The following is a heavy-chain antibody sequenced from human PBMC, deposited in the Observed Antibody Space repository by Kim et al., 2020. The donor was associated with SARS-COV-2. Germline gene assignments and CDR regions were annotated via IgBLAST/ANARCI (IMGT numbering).Heavy chain of an antibody. D-gene: IGHD4-17*01. Sequence: GGSLRLSCAASGFTFSSYGMHWVRQAPGKGLEWVAVISYDGSNKYYADSVKGRFTISRDNSKNTLYLQMNSLRAEDTAVYYCARYGRWGQGTLVTVSS. CDR3: ARYGR. V-gene: IGHV3-33*05. J-gene: IGHJ4*02. CDR2: ISYDGSNK. CDR1: GFTFSSYG.